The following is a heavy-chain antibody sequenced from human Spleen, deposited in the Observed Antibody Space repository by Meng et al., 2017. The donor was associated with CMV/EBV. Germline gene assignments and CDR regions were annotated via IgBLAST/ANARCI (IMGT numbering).Heavy chain of an antibody. V-gene: IGHV4-34*01. CDR3: ARGRFTMVRGVMVCWFDP. CDR1: SFSGDY. Sequence: SFSGDYWSWIRQPPGKGREWIGEINHSGSTNYNPSLKSRVTISVDTSKNQFSLKLSSVTAADTAVYYCARGRFTMVRGVMVCWFDPWGQGTLVTVSS. J-gene: IGHJ5*02. D-gene: IGHD3-10*01. CDR2: INHSGST.